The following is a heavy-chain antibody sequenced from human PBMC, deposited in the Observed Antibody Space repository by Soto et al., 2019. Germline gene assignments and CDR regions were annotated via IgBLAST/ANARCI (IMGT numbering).Heavy chain of an antibody. J-gene: IGHJ3*02. CDR3: ALTTYYDILTGTFDAFDI. V-gene: IGHV6-1*01. D-gene: IGHD3-9*01. Sequence: PSQTLSLTCAISGDSVSSYSAAWNWIRQSPSRGLEWLGGTYYRSKWYNDYAVSVKSRITINPDTSKNQFSLQLNSVTPEDTAVYYCALTTYYDILTGTFDAFDIWGQGTMVTVSS. CDR2: TYYRSKWYN. CDR1: GDSVSSYSAA.